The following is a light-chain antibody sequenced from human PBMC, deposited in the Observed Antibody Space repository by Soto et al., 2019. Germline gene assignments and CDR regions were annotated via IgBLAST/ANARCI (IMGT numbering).Light chain of an antibody. CDR3: QQYNNLPYT. CDR1: QAISKY. V-gene: IGKV1-33*01. CDR2: DAS. J-gene: IGKJ2*01. Sequence: DIQMTQSPSSLSASLGDRVTITCQASQAISKYLHWYHQRPGKAPILVIYDASNLEAGSPSRFSGGGSGTSFTLTISSLQPEDLGTYFCQQYNNLPYTFCQGTKLDI.